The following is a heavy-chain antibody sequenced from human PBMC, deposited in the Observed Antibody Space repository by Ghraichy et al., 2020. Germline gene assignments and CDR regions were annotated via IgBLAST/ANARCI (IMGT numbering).Heavy chain of an antibody. CDR2: IKQAGSEK. Sequence: GGSLRLSCAASGFTFNTYYMTWVRQAPGKGLEWVANIKQAGSEKYYVESVKGRFTISRDNAKDSVYLQMNSLRAEDTAVYYCGRGGYIYGSNPVDYWGQGTQVTVSS. CDR1: GFTFNTYY. V-gene: IGHV3-7*04. CDR3: GRGGYIYGSNPVDY. D-gene: IGHD5-18*01. J-gene: IGHJ4*02.